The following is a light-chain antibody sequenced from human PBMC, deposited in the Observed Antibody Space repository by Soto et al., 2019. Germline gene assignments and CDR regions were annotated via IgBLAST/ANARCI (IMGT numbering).Light chain of an antibody. CDR2: GAS. J-gene: IGKJ2*01. V-gene: IGKV3-20*01. CDR3: HQFGSSPPAFT. Sequence: ESMLTQSPGTLSLSPGEIATLSCRASQSVSTRYLAWYQQKPGQAPWLLIYGASIRATGIPDRFSGSGSGTDFTLTISRLEPEDFAVYYCHQFGSSPPAFTFGQGTKLEI. CDR1: QSVSTRY.